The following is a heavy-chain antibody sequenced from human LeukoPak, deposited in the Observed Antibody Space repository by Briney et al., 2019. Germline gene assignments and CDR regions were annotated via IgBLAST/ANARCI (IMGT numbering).Heavy chain of an antibody. CDR2: IRQDGSDK. J-gene: IGHJ3*01. V-gene: IGHV3-7*01. Sequence: PGRSLRLSCAASGFTFSSYGMHWVRQAPGKGLEWVADIRQDGSDKYYVDSVKGRSIISRDNAKKSVSLHMNNLRVEDTAVYYCVVYKYILSWSAFDFWGRGTMVTVSS. D-gene: IGHD6-13*01. CDR3: VVYKYILSWSAFDF. CDR1: GFTFSSYG.